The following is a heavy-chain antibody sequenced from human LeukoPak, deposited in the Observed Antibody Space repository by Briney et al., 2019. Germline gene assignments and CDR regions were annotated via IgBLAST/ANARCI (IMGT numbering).Heavy chain of an antibody. J-gene: IGHJ4*02. CDR1: GGTFSSYA. Sequence: ASVKVSCKASGGTFSSYAISWVRQAPGQGLEWMGRIIPILGIANYAQKFQGRVTITADKSTSTAYMELSSLRSEDTAVYYCATRPATETYFGVFDYWGQGTLVTVSS. CDR2: IIPILGIA. V-gene: IGHV1-69*04. CDR3: ATRPATETYFGVFDY. D-gene: IGHD1-1*01.